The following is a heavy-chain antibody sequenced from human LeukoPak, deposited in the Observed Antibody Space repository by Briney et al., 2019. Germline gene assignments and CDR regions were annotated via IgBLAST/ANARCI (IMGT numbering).Heavy chain of an antibody. D-gene: IGHD5-12*01. Sequence: GESLKISCKGSGYSFTSYWIGWVRQLHGKGLEWIGIIYPGDFDSSNSPSFQGQVTISADKSISTAYLQWSSRRSSDTALYYCTRLDMYSGYDGGYWFDPWGQGTLVTVSS. CDR1: GYSFTSYW. V-gene: IGHV5-51*01. CDR2: IYPGDFDS. CDR3: TRLDMYSGYDGGYWFDP. J-gene: IGHJ5*02.